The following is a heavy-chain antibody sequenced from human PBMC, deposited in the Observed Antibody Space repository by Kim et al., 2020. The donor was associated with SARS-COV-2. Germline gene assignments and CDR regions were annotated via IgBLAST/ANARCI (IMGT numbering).Heavy chain of an antibody. CDR3: ARGRYSSSWYRPFDY. CDR2: INHSGST. CDR1: GGSFSGYY. D-gene: IGHD6-13*01. J-gene: IGHJ4*02. V-gene: IGHV4-34*01. Sequence: SETLSLTCAVYGGSFSGYYWSWIRQPPGKGLEWIGEINHSGSTNYNPSLKSRVTISVDTSKNQFSLKLSSVTAADTAVYYCARGRYSSSWYRPFDYWGQGTLVTVSS.